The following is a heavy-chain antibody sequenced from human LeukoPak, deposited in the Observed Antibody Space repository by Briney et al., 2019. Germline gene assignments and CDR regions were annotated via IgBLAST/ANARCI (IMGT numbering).Heavy chain of an antibody. CDR3: ATVNIVGAMGPWVFDY. CDR1: GYTLTELS. D-gene: IGHD1-26*01. Sequence: ASVKVSCKVSGYTLTELSMHWVRQAPGKGLEWMGGFDPEDGETIYAQKFQSRVTMTEDTSTDTAYMELSSLRSEDTAVYYCATVNIVGAMGPWVFDYWGQGTLVTVSS. CDR2: FDPEDGET. J-gene: IGHJ4*02. V-gene: IGHV1-24*01.